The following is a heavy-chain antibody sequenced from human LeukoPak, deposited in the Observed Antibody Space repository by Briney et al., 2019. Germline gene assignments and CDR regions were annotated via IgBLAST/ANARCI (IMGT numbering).Heavy chain of an antibody. CDR1: ADSVSSHDAA. Sequence: SQTLSLTCAISADSVSSHDAAWNWIRQSPSRGLEWLCRTYYRSRWLNDYAVSVKSRITINPDTSKNQFSLQLSSVTPEDTAVYYCAREDDRVDITNDWFHLWCQGTLVTVSS. J-gene: IGHJ5*02. D-gene: IGHD2-8*01. CDR3: AREDDRVDITNDWFHL. V-gene: IGHV6-1*01. CDR2: TYYRSRWLN.